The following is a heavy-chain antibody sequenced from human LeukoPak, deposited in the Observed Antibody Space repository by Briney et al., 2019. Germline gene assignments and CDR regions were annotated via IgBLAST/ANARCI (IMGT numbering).Heavy chain of an antibody. CDR1: GYSFPNYW. Sequence: KGGESLKISCKGSGYSFPNYWIGWVGQMPGKGLDWIGLIYPGASHTRYSPSFQDQVTISVDKSISTAYLQWSSLKASDTAMYYCARGPYAYTSSATLGSYIWFDPWGQGSLVTVSS. J-gene: IGHJ5*02. CDR2: IYPGASHT. CDR3: ARGPYAYTSSATLGSYIWFDP. V-gene: IGHV5-51*01. D-gene: IGHD2-2*02.